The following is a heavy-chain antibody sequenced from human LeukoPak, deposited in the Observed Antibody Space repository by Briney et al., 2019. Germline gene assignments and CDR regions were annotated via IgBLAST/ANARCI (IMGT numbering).Heavy chain of an antibody. J-gene: IGHJ4*02. CDR1: GRSISSYY. Sequence: SETLPLTCTVSGRSISSYYWSWIRQPAAKGLEWIGRIYTSESTNYNPSLQSRVTMSLDTSKNQYSLKLNSVTAADTAVYYCATSSSWYFGYWGQGTLVTVSS. CDR3: ATSSSWYFGY. V-gene: IGHV4-4*07. D-gene: IGHD6-13*01. CDR2: IYTSEST.